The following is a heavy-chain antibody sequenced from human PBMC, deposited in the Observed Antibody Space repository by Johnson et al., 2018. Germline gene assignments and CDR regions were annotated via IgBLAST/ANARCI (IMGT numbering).Heavy chain of an antibody. CDR2: IWYDGSNK. Sequence: VQLLHSGGGVVQPGRSLRLSCAASGFTFSSYGMHWVRQAPGKGLEWVAVIWYDGSNKYYADSVKGRFTISRDNSKNTLYLQMNSLGAEDTAVDYCAKEGMVGATDYYYGMDVWGQGTTVTVSS. CDR1: GFTFSSYG. V-gene: IGHV3-33*06. CDR3: AKEGMVGATDYYYGMDV. J-gene: IGHJ6*02. D-gene: IGHD1-26*01.